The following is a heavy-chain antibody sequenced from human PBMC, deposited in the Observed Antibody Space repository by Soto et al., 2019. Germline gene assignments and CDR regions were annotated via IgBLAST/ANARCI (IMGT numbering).Heavy chain of an antibody. V-gene: IGHV4-30-4*01. J-gene: IGHJ6*02. Sequence: SETLTLTCTVSGDSIRSGEQYWSWIRQPPGKGLEWIGYIYYSGSTYYNPSLKSRVTLSVDTSKNQFSLELTSVTAADTAVYFCARVDILTVYGCMAVWAKGPRSPSP. CDR1: GDSIRSGEQY. CDR3: ARVDILTVYGCMAV. CDR2: IYYSGST. D-gene: IGHD3-9*01.